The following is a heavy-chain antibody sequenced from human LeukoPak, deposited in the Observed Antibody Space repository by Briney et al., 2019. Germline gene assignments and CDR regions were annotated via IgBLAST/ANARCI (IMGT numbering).Heavy chain of an antibody. Sequence: GASVKVSCKTSGYTFTAYYMHWVRQAPGQGPEWIGWINPNSGDTHYAHKFQGRVTMTRDTSITTAYMEVGSLRSDDTAVYFCARASNPTDTSGWSDHWGQGTLVTVSP. D-gene: IGHD6-25*01. J-gene: IGHJ5*02. CDR3: ARASNPTDTSGWSDH. CDR1: GYTFTAYY. V-gene: IGHV1-2*02. CDR2: INPNSGDT.